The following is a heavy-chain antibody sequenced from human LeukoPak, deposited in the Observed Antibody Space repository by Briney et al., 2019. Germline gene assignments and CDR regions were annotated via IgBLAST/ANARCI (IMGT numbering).Heavy chain of an antibody. Sequence: PSETLSLTCTVSGGSISSYYWSWIRQPVGKGLEWIGLIYSSGTTNYNPSLKSRVTMSLDTSKSQFSLRLTSVTAADTAVYYCARDGESTYYYYGMDVWGQGTTVTVSS. D-gene: IGHD3-10*01. J-gene: IGHJ6*02. CDR2: IYSSGTT. CDR1: GGSISSYY. V-gene: IGHV4-4*07. CDR3: ARDGESTYYYYGMDV.